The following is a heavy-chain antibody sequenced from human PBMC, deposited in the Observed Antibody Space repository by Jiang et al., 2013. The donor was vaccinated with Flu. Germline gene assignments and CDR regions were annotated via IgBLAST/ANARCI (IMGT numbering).Heavy chain of an antibody. Sequence: VQLVESGGGLVQPGGSLRLSCAASGFTFSSYSMNWVRQAPGKGLEWVSYISSSSSTIYYADSVKGRFTISRDNAKNSLYLQMNSLRAEDTAVYYCARRGLSGSYRAEYFQHWGQGTLVTVSS. J-gene: IGHJ1*01. CDR2: ISSSSSTI. CDR3: ARRGLSGSYRAEYFQH. V-gene: IGHV3-48*01. CDR1: GFTFSSYS. D-gene: IGHD1-26*01.